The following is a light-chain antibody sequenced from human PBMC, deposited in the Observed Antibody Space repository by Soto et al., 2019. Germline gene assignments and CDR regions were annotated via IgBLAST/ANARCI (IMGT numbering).Light chain of an antibody. CDR3: QHYNDRPLT. CDR2: GAS. J-gene: IGKJ4*01. CDR1: QSISNN. V-gene: IGKV3-15*01. Sequence: EIVMTQSPATLSVSPGERATLSCRASQSISNNLAWYKQKPGQAPRLLIYGASTRATGIPARFSGSGSGTEFTLTISSLQSEDFAVYSCQHYNDRPLTFGGGTKVEIK.